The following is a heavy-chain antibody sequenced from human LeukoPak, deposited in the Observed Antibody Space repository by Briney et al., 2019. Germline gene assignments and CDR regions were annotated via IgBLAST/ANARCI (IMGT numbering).Heavy chain of an antibody. J-gene: IGHJ4*02. CDR3: AASYSSLGYYFDY. D-gene: IGHD2-15*01. Sequence: PGGSLRLSCAASGFTFSSYAMSWVRQAPGKGLEWVSAISGSGGSTYYADSVKGRFTISRDNSKNTLYLQMNSLRAEDTAVYYCAASYSSLGYYFDYWGQGTLVTVSS. CDR2: ISGSGGST. CDR1: GFTFSSYA. V-gene: IGHV3-23*01.